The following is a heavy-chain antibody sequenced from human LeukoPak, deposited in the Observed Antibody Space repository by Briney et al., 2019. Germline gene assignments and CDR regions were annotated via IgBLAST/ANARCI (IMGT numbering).Heavy chain of an antibody. Sequence: GGSLRFSCAASGFTFRSYWMSWVRQAPGKGLEWVASIKQDGSEKRYEDSVKGRFTISRDNAENSLYLQMNSLRTEDTAVYYCARRAYLSFDYWGQGTLVTVSS. CDR2: IKQDGSEK. CDR1: GFTFRSYW. CDR3: ARRAYLSFDY. D-gene: IGHD2/OR15-2a*01. V-gene: IGHV3-7*03. J-gene: IGHJ4*02.